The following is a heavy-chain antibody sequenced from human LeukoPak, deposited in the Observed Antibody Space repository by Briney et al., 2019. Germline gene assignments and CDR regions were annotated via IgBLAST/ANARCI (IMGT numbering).Heavy chain of an antibody. CDR3: ARIRGVRFAAFDI. Sequence: SETLSLTCTVSGGSISSYFWSWIRQPPGKGLEWIGYIYYSGSTNYNPSLKSRVTISVDTSKNQFSLKLSSVTAADTAVYYCARIRGVRFAAFDIWGQGTMVTVSS. V-gene: IGHV4-59*01. D-gene: IGHD3-10*01. CDR2: IYYSGST. CDR1: GGSISSYF. J-gene: IGHJ3*02.